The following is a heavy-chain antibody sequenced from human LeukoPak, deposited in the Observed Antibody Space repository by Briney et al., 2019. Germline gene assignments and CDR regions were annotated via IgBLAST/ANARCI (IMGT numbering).Heavy chain of an antibody. CDR3: ARDGITMVRGVIITGKGRGWFDP. V-gene: IGHV1-2*06. D-gene: IGHD3-10*01. CDR1: GYTFTGYY. Sequence: GASVKVSCKASGYTFTGYYMHWVRQAPGQGLEWMGRINPNSGGTNYAQKFQGRVTMTRDTSISTAYMELSRLRSDDTAVYYCARDGITMVRGVIITGKGRGWFDPWGQGTLVTVSS. CDR2: INPNSGGT. J-gene: IGHJ5*02.